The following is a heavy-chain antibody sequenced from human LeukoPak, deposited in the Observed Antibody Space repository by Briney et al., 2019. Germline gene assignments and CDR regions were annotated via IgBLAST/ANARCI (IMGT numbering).Heavy chain of an antibody. V-gene: IGHV1-2*06. CDR1: GYTFTGYY. J-gene: IGHJ4*02. CDR2: INPNNGGT. Sequence: ASVKVSCKASGYTFTGYYMHWVRQAPGQGLEWMGRINPNNGGTNYAQKFQGRVTMTGDTSISTAYMELSSLRSDDTAVYYCTRESGSFHGNDYWGQGTLVTVSS. D-gene: IGHD1-26*01. CDR3: TRESGSFHGNDY.